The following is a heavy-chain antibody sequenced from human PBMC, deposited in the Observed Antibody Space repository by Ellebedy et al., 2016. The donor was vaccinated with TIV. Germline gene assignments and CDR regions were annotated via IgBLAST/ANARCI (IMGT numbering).Heavy chain of an antibody. CDR2: ISSSSSTI. V-gene: IGHV3-48*02. CDR1: GFTFSNAW. CDR3: ARLGSGLDY. D-gene: IGHD6-19*01. J-gene: IGHJ4*02. Sequence: LSLTCAASGFTFSNAWMSWVRQAPGRGLEWVSYISSSSSTIYYADSVKGRFTISRDNAEKSLYLQMNSLRDEDTAVYYCARLGSGLDYWGQGTLVTVSS.